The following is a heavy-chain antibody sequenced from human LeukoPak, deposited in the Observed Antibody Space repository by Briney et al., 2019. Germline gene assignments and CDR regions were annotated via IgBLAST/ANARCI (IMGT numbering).Heavy chain of an antibody. CDR1: GGSMNINNYY. Sequence: SETLSLTCTVSGGSMNINNYYWAWIRQPPGKGLEWLGSIYYTGTTYYNPSLNHRVTISVDTSQNQFSLRLSSVTAADTAVYYCARGGPSSRYLDYWGQGTLVTVSS. D-gene: IGHD6-13*01. CDR3: ARGGPSSRYLDY. V-gene: IGHV4-39*07. J-gene: IGHJ4*02. CDR2: IYYTGTT.